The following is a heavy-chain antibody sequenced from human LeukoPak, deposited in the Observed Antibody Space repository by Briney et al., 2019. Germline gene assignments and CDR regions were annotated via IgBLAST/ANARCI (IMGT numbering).Heavy chain of an antibody. V-gene: IGHV4-59*01. J-gene: IGHJ3*02. CDR1: GGSISSYY. CDR3: ARGGVVVAATPDSDAFDI. Sequence: SSETLSLTCTVSGGSISSYYWSWIRQPPGKGLEWIGYIYYSGSTNYNPSLKSRVTISVDTSKNQFSLKLSSVTAADTAVYYCARGGVVVAATPDSDAFDIWGQGTMVTVSS. CDR2: IYYSGST. D-gene: IGHD2-15*01.